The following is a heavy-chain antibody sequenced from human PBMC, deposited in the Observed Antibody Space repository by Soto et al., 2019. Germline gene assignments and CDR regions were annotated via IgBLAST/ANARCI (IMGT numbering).Heavy chain of an antibody. CDR2: ISSSSSYI. J-gene: IGHJ4*02. Sequence: EVQLVESGGGLVKPGGSLRLSCAASGFTFSSYSMNWVRQAPGKGLEWVSSISSSSSYIYYADSVKGRFTISRDNAKNSLYLQMNSLRAEDTAVYYCARDVTDKYYFDYWGQGTLVTVSS. CDR1: GFTFSSYS. D-gene: IGHD2-21*02. CDR3: ARDVTDKYYFDY. V-gene: IGHV3-21*01.